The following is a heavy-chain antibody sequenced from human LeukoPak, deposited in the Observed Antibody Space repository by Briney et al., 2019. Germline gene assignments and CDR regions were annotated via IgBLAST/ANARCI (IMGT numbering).Heavy chain of an antibody. J-gene: IGHJ3*02. CDR1: GFSFSNYW. Sequence: PGGSLRLSCAASGFSFSNYWMNWVRQAPGKGLQWVANTKQGGSEKYYVDSVKGRFTISRDNAKNSLFLQMNSLRAEDTAVYYCTRDDYYGSEHAFDIWGQGTMVPVSS. CDR3: TRDDYYGSEHAFDI. D-gene: IGHD3-10*01. V-gene: IGHV3-7*01. CDR2: TKQGGSEK.